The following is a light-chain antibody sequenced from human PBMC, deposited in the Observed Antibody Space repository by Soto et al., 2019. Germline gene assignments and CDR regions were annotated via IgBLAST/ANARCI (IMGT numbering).Light chain of an antibody. J-gene: IGLJ3*02. CDR3: ATWDGSLSGGV. Sequence: QSVLTQPPSASGTPGQRVTISCSGGSSNIGRDTVNWYQQLPGTAPKLLIYSTNQRPSGVPDRFSGSKSGTSASLAISGLQAADEADYYCATWDGSLSGGVFGGGTKLTVL. V-gene: IGLV1-44*01. CDR1: SSNIGRDT. CDR2: STN.